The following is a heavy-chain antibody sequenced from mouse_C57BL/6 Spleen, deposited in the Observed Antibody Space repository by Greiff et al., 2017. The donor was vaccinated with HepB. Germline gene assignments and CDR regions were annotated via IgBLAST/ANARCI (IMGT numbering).Heavy chain of an antibody. D-gene: IGHD2-3*01. J-gene: IGHJ2*01. Sequence: VQLQESGAELVKPGASVKISCKASGYAFSSYWMNWVKQRPGKGLEWIGQIYPGDGDTNYNGKFKGKATLTADKSSSTAYMQLSSLTSEDSAVYFCARWGDGYYLDYWGQGTTLTVSS. CDR2: IYPGDGDT. CDR3: ARWGDGYYLDY. CDR1: GYAFSSYW. V-gene: IGHV1-80*01.